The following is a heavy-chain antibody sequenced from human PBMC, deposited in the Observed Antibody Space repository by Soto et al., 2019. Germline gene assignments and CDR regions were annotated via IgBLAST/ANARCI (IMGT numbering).Heavy chain of an antibody. D-gene: IGHD2-15*01. V-gene: IGHV3-23*01. CDR2: ISGSGASI. J-gene: IGHJ4*02. CDR1: GFTFSSYV. Sequence: EVQLLESGGNLVQPGGSLRLSCAASGFTFSSYVMSWVRQAPGKGLEWVSTISGSGASIYDADSVKGRFTISRDNSKNTVYLQMNSLRAEDTAVYYCAKEGIGSCTGGTCYGSDYWGQGTLVTVSS. CDR3: AKEGIGSCTGGTCYGSDY.